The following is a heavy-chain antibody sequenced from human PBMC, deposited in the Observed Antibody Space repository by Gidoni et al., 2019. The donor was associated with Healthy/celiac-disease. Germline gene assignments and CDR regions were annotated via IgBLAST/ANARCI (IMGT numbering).Heavy chain of an antibody. V-gene: IGHV3-33*01. CDR2: IWYDGSNK. D-gene: IGHD3-22*01. J-gene: IGHJ3*02. CDR3: ARETAGGDYYDSSGYGNAFDI. Sequence: QVQLVESGGGLVHPGRSLVLSCAASGFTFSSYGLHWVRQAQGKGLEWVAVIWYDGSNKYYADSVKGRFTISRDNSKNTLYLQMNSLRAEDTAVYYCARETAGGDYYDSSGYGNAFDIWGQGTMVTVSS. CDR1: GFTFSSYG.